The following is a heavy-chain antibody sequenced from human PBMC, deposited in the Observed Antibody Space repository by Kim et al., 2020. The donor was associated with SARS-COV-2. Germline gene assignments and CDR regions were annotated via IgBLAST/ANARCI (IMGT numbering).Heavy chain of an antibody. Sequence: GSSITNADPESGRFNISRDNAKKSLSLQMNSLTPEDTAVYYCVREPNYWGQGTLVTVSS. J-gene: IGHJ4*02. CDR3: VREPNY. CDR2: GSSI. V-gene: IGHV3-11*01.